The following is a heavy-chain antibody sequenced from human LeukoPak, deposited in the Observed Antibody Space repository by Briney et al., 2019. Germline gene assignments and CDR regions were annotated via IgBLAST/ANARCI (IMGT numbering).Heavy chain of an antibody. CDR3: ARLGYSGYAIDY. Sequence: SETLSLTCAVYGGSFSGYYWSWIRQPPGKGLEWIGEINHSGSTNYNPPLKSRVTISVDTSKNQFSLKLSSVTAADTAVYYCARLGYSGYAIDYWGQGTLVTVSS. CDR2: INHSGST. CDR1: GGSFSGYY. J-gene: IGHJ4*02. V-gene: IGHV4-34*01. D-gene: IGHD5-12*01.